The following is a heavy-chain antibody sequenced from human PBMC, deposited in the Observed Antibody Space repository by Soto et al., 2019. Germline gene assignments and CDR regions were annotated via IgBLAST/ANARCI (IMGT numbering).Heavy chain of an antibody. CDR1: GFTFSYYY. CDR2: ISSTGRTI. J-gene: IGHJ4*02. CDR3: ARSYSSGWEFDY. Sequence: GASLRLSCGPSGFTFSYYYMRWNRQAPGKGLEWVSYISSTGRTIYYADSVKGRFTVSRDNAQNSLSLKLNSLRVEDTAVYYCARSYSSGWEFDYWGQGTQVTVSS. V-gene: IGHV3-11*01. D-gene: IGHD6-19*01.